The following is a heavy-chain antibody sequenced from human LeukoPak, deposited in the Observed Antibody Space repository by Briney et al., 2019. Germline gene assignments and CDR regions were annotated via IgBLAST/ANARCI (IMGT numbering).Heavy chain of an antibody. D-gene: IGHD2-2*01. Sequence: SETLSLICTVSGGSISSSSFYWAWIRQPPGKGLEWTGSINYSGTTYYTSSLKSRVTISVDTSKNQFSLNLRSATAADMAVYYCARHVSCSTSCYFGSWGQGTLLTVSS. CDR1: GGSISSSSFY. J-gene: IGHJ4*02. CDR3: ARHVSCSTSCYFGS. V-gene: IGHV4-39*01. CDR2: INYSGTT.